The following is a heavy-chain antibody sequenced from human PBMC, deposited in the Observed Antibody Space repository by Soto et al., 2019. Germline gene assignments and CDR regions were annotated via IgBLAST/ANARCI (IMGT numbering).Heavy chain of an antibody. D-gene: IGHD5-12*01. J-gene: IGHJ2*01. CDR3: AHRRGLLATGQGWYFDL. CDR2: IYWDDDK. V-gene: IGHV2-5*02. Sequence: QITLRESGPTLVKPTQTLTLTCTFSGFSLNTSGVGVGWIRQPPEKALEWLALIYWDDDKRYSPSLKSRLTVTKDTSKNQVVLSLTNMDPVDTATYYCAHRRGLLATGQGWYFDLWGRGTLVTVSS. CDR1: GFSLNTSGVG.